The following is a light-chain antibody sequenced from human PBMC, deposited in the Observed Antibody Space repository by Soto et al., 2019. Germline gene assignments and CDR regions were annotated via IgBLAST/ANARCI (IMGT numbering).Light chain of an antibody. CDR3: QQQHSYPSQ. CDR1: QSISSW. V-gene: IGKV1-5*03. J-gene: IGKJ1*01. CDR2: KAT. Sequence: DIQMTQSPSTLSASVGDRVTITCRASQSISSWLAWYQQKPGNAPKLLIYKATSLESGVPSRFSGSGSGTEFTLTICSLQPADCATNDFQQQHSYPSQFGHGTQVQSK.